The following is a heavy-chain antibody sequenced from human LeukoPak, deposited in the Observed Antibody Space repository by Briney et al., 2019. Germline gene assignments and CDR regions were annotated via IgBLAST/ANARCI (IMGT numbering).Heavy chain of an antibody. CDR3: AREAYCGSYYVDY. CDR2: IYSGGST. V-gene: IGHV3-53*01. CDR1: GFTVSSNY. D-gene: IGHD2-21*01. Sequence: PGGSLRLSCAASGFTVSSNYMSWVRQAPGKGLEWVSVIYSGGSTYYADSVKGRFTISRDNSKNTLYLQMNSLRAEDTAVYYCAREAYCGSYYVDYWGQGTLVTVSS. J-gene: IGHJ4*02.